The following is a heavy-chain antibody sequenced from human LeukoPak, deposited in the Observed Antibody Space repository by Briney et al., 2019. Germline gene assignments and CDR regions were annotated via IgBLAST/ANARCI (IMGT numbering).Heavy chain of an antibody. CDR2: ISSTGGTI. J-gene: IGHJ4*02. V-gene: IGHV3-48*04. CDR3: ARDRRTLAYCGGDCYSPGDSDY. CDR1: GFTFSNYL. D-gene: IGHD2-21*02. Sequence: GGSLRLSCVGSGFTFSNYLMNWVRQAPGKGLEWVSFISSTGGTIYYADAVKGRFTISRDNAKNSLYLQMNSLRAEDTAVYYCARDRRTLAYCGGDCYSPGDSDYWGQGTLVTVSS.